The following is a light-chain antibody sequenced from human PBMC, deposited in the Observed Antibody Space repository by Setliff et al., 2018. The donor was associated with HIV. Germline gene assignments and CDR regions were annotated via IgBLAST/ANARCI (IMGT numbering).Light chain of an antibody. CDR2: DVS. J-gene: IGLJ3*02. V-gene: IGLV2-11*03. CDR3: CAYAGNYIRV. Sequence: VTISCTGSNSDVGGYNYVSWYQQHPGKAPKLILYDVSRRPSGVPDRFSGSKSGNTASLTISGLQADDEADYYCCAYAGNYIRVFGGGTKVTVL. CDR1: NSDVGGYNY.